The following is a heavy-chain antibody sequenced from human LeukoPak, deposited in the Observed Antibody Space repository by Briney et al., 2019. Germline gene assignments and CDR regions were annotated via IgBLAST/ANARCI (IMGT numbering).Heavy chain of an antibody. CDR2: ICGGGGST. V-gene: IGHV3-43*02. Sequence: PGGSLRLSCAASGFTFDDYAMHWGRQAPGKGLEWVSLICGGGGSTYYADSVKGRFTISRDNSKNSLYLQMNSLRTEDTALYYCAKDVSSGLPSGWFDPWGQGTLVTVSS. D-gene: IGHD6-19*01. J-gene: IGHJ5*02. CDR3: AKDVSSGLPSGWFDP. CDR1: GFTFDDYA.